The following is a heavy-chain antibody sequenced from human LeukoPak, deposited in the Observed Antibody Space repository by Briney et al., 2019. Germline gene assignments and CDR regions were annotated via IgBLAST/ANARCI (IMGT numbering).Heavy chain of an antibody. D-gene: IGHD3-22*01. V-gene: IGHV1-3*01. CDR2: INAGNGNT. CDR1: GYTFTSYA. Sequence: ASVKVSCKASGYTFTSYAMHWVRQAPGQRLEWMGWINAGNGNTKYSQKFQGRVTITRDTSASTAYMELSSLRSEDTAVYYCASWSDSSGYWYYFDYWGQGTLVTVSS. J-gene: IGHJ4*02. CDR3: ASWSDSSGYWYYFDY.